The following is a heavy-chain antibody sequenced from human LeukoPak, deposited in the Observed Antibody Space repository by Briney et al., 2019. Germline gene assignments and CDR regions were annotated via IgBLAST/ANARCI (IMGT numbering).Heavy chain of an antibody. CDR1: GGSISSNDYY. J-gene: IGHJ4*02. Sequence: KPSETLSLTCTVSGGSISSNDYYWDWIRQPPGMGLEYIGSIYYSGSTYYNPSLKSRVTISVDTSKNQFSLKLSSVTAADTAVYYCARHRGSSSLFGYWGQGTLVTVSS. D-gene: IGHD6-6*01. CDR2: IYYSGST. V-gene: IGHV4-39*01. CDR3: ARHRGSSSLFGY.